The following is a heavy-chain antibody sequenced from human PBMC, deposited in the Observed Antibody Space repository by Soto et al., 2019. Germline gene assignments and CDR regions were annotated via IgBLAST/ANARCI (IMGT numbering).Heavy chain of an antibody. V-gene: IGHV1-46*01. CDR3: AREAFWSGSTQRRPYYGMDV. CDR1: GYTFTSYY. Sequence: ASVKVSCKASGYTFTSYYMHWVRQAPGQGLEWMGIINPSGGSTSYAQKFQGRVTMTRDTSTSTVYVELSSLRSEDTAVYYCAREAFWSGSTQRRPYYGMDVWGQGTTVTVSS. CDR2: INPSGGST. J-gene: IGHJ6*02. D-gene: IGHD3-3*01.